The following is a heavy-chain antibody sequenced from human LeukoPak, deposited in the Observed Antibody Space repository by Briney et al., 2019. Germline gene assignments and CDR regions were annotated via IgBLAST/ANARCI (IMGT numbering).Heavy chain of an antibody. D-gene: IGHD3-22*01. J-gene: IGHJ4*02. CDR2: IYYSGST. V-gene: IGHV4-31*03. CDR3: ARDVGKYDSMFFDY. Sequence: SETLSLTCTVSGGSISSGGYYWSWIRQHPGKGLEWIGYIYYSGSTYYNPSLKSRVTISVDTSKNQFSLKLSSVTAADTAVYYCARDVGKYDSMFFDYWGQGTLVTVSS. CDR1: GGSISSGGYY.